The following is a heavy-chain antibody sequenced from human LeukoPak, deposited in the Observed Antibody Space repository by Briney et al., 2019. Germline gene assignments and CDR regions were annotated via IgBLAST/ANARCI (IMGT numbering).Heavy chain of an antibody. Sequence: GRSLRLSCAASGLTFSSYGMQWVRQAPGKGLEWVAVISHDGTVQHYADSVKGRFTISRDNSDNTLYLQMNSLRDEDTAMYYCAKEGTRTASSYFDYWGQGTLITVSS. D-gene: IGHD4-17*01. J-gene: IGHJ4*02. CDR1: GLTFSSYG. CDR3: AKEGTRTASSYFDY. CDR2: ISHDGTVQ. V-gene: IGHV3-30*18.